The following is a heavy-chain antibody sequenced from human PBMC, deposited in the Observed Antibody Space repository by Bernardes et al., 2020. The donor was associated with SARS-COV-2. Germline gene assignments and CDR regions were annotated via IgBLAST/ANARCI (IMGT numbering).Heavy chain of an antibody. CDR3: ARADCPSTMCHRGAYGV. CDR2: ISSDGRTI. CDR1: GFSFSSYW. J-gene: IGHJ3*01. V-gene: IGHV3-74*01. D-gene: IGHD2-2*01. Sequence: GGSLRLSCAASGFSFSSYWMHWVRQLPGKGLVWVSRISSDGRTIDYADSVKGRFTIPRDNAKNIVSLEMNSLRVDDTAVYYCARADCPSTMCHRGAYGVWAQGTLVTVSS.